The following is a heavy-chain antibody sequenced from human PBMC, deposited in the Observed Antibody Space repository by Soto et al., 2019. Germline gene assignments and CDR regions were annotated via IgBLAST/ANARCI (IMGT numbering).Heavy chain of an antibody. J-gene: IGHJ5*02. V-gene: IGHV1-69*06. D-gene: IGHD3-22*01. CDR1: GGPFGSDA. CDR2: IIPIFGTT. CDR3: ARDRTDIGYYTNWLVP. Sequence: SVKVSCKASGGPFGSDAITWVRQAPGQGLEWVGRIIPIFGTTNYAQNLQGRVTISADKSTLTSYMELHSLTSDDTALYYCARDRTDIGYYTNWLVPWGQGTPVT.